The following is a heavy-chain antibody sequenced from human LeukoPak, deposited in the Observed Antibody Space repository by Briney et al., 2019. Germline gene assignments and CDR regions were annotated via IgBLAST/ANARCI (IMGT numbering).Heavy chain of an antibody. CDR3: AREGDIVVVPAAIDY. Sequence: GGSLRLSCAASGFTFSDYYMSWIHQAPGKGLEWVSYISSSGSTIYYADSVKGRFTISRDNAKNSLYLQMNSLRAEDTAVYYCAREGDIVVVPAAIDYWGQGTLVTVSS. CDR1: GFTFSDYY. V-gene: IGHV3-11*01. CDR2: ISSSGSTI. D-gene: IGHD2-2*01. J-gene: IGHJ4*02.